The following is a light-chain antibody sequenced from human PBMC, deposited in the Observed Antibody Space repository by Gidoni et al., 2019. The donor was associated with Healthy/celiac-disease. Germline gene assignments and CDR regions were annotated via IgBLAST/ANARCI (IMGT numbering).Light chain of an antibody. V-gene: IGKV3-20*01. Sequence: EILLTQSPVTLSLSPGERATLSCRASQSVSSSYLAWYQQKPGQAPRLLIYGASSRAPGIPDRFSGSGSGTDFTLTISRLEPEDFAVYYCQQYGSSPPRLTFGGGTKVEIK. CDR3: QQYGSSPPRLT. CDR1: QSVSSSY. CDR2: GAS. J-gene: IGKJ4*01.